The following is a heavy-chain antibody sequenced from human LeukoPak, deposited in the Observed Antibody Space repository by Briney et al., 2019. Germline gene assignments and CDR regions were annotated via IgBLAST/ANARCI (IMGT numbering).Heavy chain of an antibody. CDR3: ARDRGYSYDY. CDR1: GSTFSSYS. V-gene: IGHV3-48*01. J-gene: IGHJ4*02. D-gene: IGHD5-18*01. Sequence: PGGSLRLSCAASGSTFSSYSMNWVRQAPGKGLEWASYISSSSRTIYYADSVKGRFTISRDNAKNSLYLQMNSPRAEDTAVYYCARDRGYSYDYWGQGTLVTVSS. CDR2: ISSSSRTI.